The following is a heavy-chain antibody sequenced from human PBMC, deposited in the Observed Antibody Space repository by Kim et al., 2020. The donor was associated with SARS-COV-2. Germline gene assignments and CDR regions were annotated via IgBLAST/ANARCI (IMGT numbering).Heavy chain of an antibody. Sequence: SLKSRVTISVDTSKNQFSLKLSSVTAADTAVYYCARTCPDSSGYPDAFDIWGQGTMVTVSS. V-gene: IGHV4-31*02. D-gene: IGHD3-22*01. J-gene: IGHJ3*02. CDR3: ARTCPDSSGYPDAFDI.